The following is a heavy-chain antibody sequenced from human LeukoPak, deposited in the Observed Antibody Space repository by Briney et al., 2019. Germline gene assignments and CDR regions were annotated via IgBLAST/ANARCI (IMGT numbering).Heavy chain of an antibody. Sequence: GGSLRLSCAASGFTFSSYGMHWVRQAPGKGLEWVAVISYDGSNKYYADSVKGRFTISRDNSKNTLYLQMNSLRAEDTAVYYCARDIAAAGYVVAFDIWGQGTMVTVSS. CDR2: ISYDGSNK. CDR1: GFTFSSYG. J-gene: IGHJ3*02. D-gene: IGHD6-13*01. V-gene: IGHV3-30*03. CDR3: ARDIAAAGYVVAFDI.